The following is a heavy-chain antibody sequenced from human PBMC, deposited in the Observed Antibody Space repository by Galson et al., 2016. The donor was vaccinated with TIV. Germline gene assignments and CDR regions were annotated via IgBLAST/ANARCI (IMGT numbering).Heavy chain of an antibody. CDR3: ARALGYRYDRSGYYG. V-gene: IGHV1-46*01. D-gene: IGHD3-22*01. CDR2: INPSGGIA. CDR1: GYTFSNYY. J-gene: IGHJ4*02. Sequence: SVKVSCKASGYTFSNYYMHWVRQAPGQGLEWVAVINPSGGIATYAQRFQGRVTVTRDTSTSTVYMEVRGLTSEDTAVYYCARALGYRYDRSGYYGWGQGTLVIVSS.